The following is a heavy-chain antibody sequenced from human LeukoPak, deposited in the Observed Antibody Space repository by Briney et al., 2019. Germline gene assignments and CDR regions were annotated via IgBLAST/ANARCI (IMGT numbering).Heavy chain of an antibody. CDR1: GYTFTGHY. Sequence: GASVKVSCKASGYTFTGHYMNWVRLAPGQGLEWMGWINPTGGTTYAQKFQDRVTMTRDTSINTAYMGLSGLRSDDTAVYYCARDLGWSSSRRGQGTLVTVSS. CDR3: ARDLGWSSSR. J-gene: IGHJ4*02. CDR2: INPTGGT. V-gene: IGHV1-2*02. D-gene: IGHD6-6*01.